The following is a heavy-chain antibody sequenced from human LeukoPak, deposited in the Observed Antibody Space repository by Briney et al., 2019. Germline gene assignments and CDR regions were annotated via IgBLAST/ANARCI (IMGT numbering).Heavy chain of an antibody. CDR3: AKDPYSYGFRDDDY. CDR1: GFTFSSYA. J-gene: IGHJ4*02. V-gene: IGHV3-23*01. Sequence: PGGSLRLSCAASGFTFSSYAISWVRQAPGKGLEWVSAISGSGGSTYYADSVKGRFTISRDNSKNTLYLQMNSLRAEDTAVYYCAKDPYSYGFRDDDYWGQGNLVTVSS. CDR2: ISGSGGST. D-gene: IGHD5-18*01.